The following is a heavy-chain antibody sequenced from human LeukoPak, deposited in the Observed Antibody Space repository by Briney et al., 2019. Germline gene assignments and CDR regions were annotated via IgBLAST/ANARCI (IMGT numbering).Heavy chain of an antibody. CDR3: TRADYGSGCYHFDPFDY. V-gene: IGHV3-49*04. Sequence: GGSLRLSCTASGFTFGDYAMSWVRQAPGKGLEWVGFIRSKAYGGTTEYAASVKGRFTISRDDSKSIAYLQMNSLKTEDTAVYYCTRADYGSGCYHFDPFDYWGQGTLVTVSS. J-gene: IGHJ4*02. D-gene: IGHD3-10*01. CDR1: GFTFGDYA. CDR2: IRSKAYGGTT.